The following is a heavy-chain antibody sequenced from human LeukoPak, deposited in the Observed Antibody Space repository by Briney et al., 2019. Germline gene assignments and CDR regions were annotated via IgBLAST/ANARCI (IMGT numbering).Heavy chain of an antibody. V-gene: IGHV3-30*02. D-gene: IGHD2-2*01. CDR3: TSRVNPLDY. J-gene: IGHJ4*02. CDR2: IRNDGNYK. CDR1: GFTFSSYD. Sequence: GGSLVLSCAASGFTFSSYDMYWVRQAPGKGLEWVTFIRNDGNYKSYADSVKGRFTISRDNSKTTLYLQMNSLKSEDTAVYYCTSRVNPLDYWGQGTLVTISS.